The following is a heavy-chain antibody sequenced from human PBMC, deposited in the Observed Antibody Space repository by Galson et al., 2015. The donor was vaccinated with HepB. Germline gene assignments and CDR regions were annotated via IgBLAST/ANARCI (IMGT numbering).Heavy chain of an antibody. CDR2: VYYSGDT. CDR1: SGSISSFY. J-gene: IGHJ4*02. CDR3: ARHSDYGDYYFVY. D-gene: IGHD4-17*01. V-gene: IGHV4-59*08. Sequence: SETLSLTCTVSSGSISSFYWSWIRQPPGKGLEWIGDVYYSGDTNYNPSLKSRVTISIDTSQNQFSLNLTSVTAADTAVYYCARHSDYGDYYFVYWGQGTLVSVSS.